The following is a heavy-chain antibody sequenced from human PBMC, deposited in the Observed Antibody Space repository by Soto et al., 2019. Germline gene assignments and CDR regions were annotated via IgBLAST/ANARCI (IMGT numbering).Heavy chain of an antibody. CDR2: IIPTSGAA. CDR3: ARDMTRTVVPYFDF. D-gene: IGHD1-7*01. V-gene: IGHV1-69*06. CDR1: GGTFSNYV. Sequence: SVKVSCKASGGTFSNYVVNWVRQAPGQGLEWMGRIIPTSGAANYAQKFQGRVTITADKSTSTSYMELSSLRSEDTAVYYCARDMTRTVVPYFDFWGQGTLVTVSS. J-gene: IGHJ4*02.